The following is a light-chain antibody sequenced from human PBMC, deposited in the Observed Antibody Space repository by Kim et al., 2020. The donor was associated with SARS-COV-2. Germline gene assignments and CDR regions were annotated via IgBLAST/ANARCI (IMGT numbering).Light chain of an antibody. Sequence: SYELTQPPSVSVAPGQTAELTCGGDKVGSHNVQWFQQKPGQAPVLVIYYDSDRPSGIPERISGSKSVNTATLTINSVDAGDDADYYCPLCDTINDHCVFG. J-gene: IGLJ2*01. CDR2: YDS. CDR1: KVGSHN. CDR3: PLCDTINDHCV. V-gene: IGLV3-21*04.